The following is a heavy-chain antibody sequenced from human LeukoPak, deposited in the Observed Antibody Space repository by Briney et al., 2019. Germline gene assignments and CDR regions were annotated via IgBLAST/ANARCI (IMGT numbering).Heavy chain of an antibody. Sequence: PGGSLRLSCAASGFXXXXYSMXXXCXAPGKGLEWVSSISSSNSFIYYADSMKGRFTISRDNAKNSLYLQMNSLRAEDTAVYYCARGRELLDCWGRGPLVTVSS. D-gene: IGHD1-7*01. CDR3: ARGRELLDC. CDR1: GFXXXXYS. J-gene: IGHJ4*02. CDR2: ISSSNSFI. V-gene: IGHV3-21*01.